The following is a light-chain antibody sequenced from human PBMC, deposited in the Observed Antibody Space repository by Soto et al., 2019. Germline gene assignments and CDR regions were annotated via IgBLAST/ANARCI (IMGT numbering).Light chain of an antibody. CDR3: SSYTSSITYV. CDR2: EVG. Sequence: QSALTQPASVSGSPGQSITISCTGTSSDVGGNHYVSWYQQHPGKAPKLMIYEVGNRPSVVSDRFSGSKSGNTASLTISGLQAEDEADYYCSSYTSSITYVFGTGTKVTVL. V-gene: IGLV2-14*01. J-gene: IGLJ1*01. CDR1: SSDVGGNHY.